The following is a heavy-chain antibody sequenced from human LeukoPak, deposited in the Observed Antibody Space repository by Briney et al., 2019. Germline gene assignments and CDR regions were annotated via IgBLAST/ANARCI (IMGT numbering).Heavy chain of an antibody. V-gene: IGHV4-34*01. CDR3: ARGPGGGYDSYFDY. CDR2: INHSGST. CDR1: GGSFSGYY. J-gene: IGHJ4*02. Sequence: SETLSLTCAVYGGSFSGYYWGWIRQPPGKGLEWIGEINHSGSTNYNPSLKSRVTISVDTSKNQFSLKLSSVTAADTAVYYCARGPGGGYDSYFDYWGQGTLVTVSS. D-gene: IGHD5-12*01.